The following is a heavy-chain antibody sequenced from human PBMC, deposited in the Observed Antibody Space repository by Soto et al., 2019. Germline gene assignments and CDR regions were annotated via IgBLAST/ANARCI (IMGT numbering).Heavy chain of an antibody. CDR2: ISTAGDT. V-gene: IGHV3-13*01. CDR1: GFGFNGYD. Sequence: EVQLVESGGGLVQPGGSLRLSCAASGFGFNGYDMHWVRQAPGKNLEWVAAISTAGDTYYLGSVKGRFTISREDAKNSLSLQMNSLRVGDTDVYYCARGGARFDGMDVWGQGTTVTVSS. CDR3: ARGGARFDGMDV. D-gene: IGHD3-16*01. J-gene: IGHJ6*02.